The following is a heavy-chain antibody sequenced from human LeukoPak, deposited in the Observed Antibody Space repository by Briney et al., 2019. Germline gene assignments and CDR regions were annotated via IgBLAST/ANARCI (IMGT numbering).Heavy chain of an antibody. CDR3: ARVSGPGMNEYYHL. CDR1: GFTFSGAW. V-gene: IGHV3-74*01. Sequence: GGSLRLSCAASGFTFSGAWMHWVRQAPGKGLMWVSRINDDGSSTRHADSVKGRFTISRDNAKNPLYLQMNSLRAEDTAVYYCARVSGPGMNEYYHLWGQGTLVTVSS. CDR2: INDDGSST. J-gene: IGHJ4*02. D-gene: IGHD2-2*01.